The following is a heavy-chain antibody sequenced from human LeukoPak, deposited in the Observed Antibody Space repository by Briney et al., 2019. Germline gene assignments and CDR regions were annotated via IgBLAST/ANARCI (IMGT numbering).Heavy chain of an antibody. D-gene: IGHD3-22*01. J-gene: IGHJ4*02. CDR3: ARTPIYYFDNSGYYN. Sequence: SQTLSLTCTVSGGSITSGTYYWSWIRQAAGKGLEWIGRIYASGSTNYNPSLKSRVTISVDTSKNQFSLKLTSVTAADTAVYYCARTPIYYFDNSGYYNWGQGTLVTVSS. CDR1: GGSITSGTYY. V-gene: IGHV4-61*02. CDR2: IYASGST.